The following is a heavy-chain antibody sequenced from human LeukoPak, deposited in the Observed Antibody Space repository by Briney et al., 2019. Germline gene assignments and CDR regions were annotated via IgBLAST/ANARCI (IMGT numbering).Heavy chain of an antibody. D-gene: IGHD3-10*01. Sequence: QPGGSLRLSCAASGFTVSSNYMSWVRQAPGKGLEWVSVIYSGGSTYYADSVKGRFTISRDNSKNTLYLQMNSLRAEDTAAYYCARLTYYYGSGSYYVDYWGQGTLVTVSS. CDR3: ARLTYYYGSGSYYVDY. J-gene: IGHJ4*02. CDR1: GFTVSSNY. V-gene: IGHV3-66*01. CDR2: IYSGGST.